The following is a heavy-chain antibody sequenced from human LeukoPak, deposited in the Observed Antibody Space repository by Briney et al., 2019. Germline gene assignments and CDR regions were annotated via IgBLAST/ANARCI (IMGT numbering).Heavy chain of an antibody. CDR2: VRYDGDLQ. D-gene: IGHD1-1*01. Sequence: GGSLRLSCAASGFTFTHFGMHWVRQAPGKGLDWVASVRYDGDLQFYADSVQGRFTISRDNSKNTVDLQMNRLRIEDTAVYYCVKESLEGDTWGQGTLVTVSS. CDR3: VKESLEGDT. CDR1: GFTFTHFG. J-gene: IGHJ5*02. V-gene: IGHV3-30*02.